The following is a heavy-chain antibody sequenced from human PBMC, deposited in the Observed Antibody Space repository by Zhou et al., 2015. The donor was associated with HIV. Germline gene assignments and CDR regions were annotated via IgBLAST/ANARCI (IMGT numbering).Heavy chain of an antibody. D-gene: IGHD4-17*01. V-gene: IGHV1-2*06. CDR1: GYTFTGYY. Sequence: QVQLVQSGAEVKKPGASVKVSCKASGYTFTGYYMHWVRQAPGQGLEWMGRINPNSGGTNYAQKFQGRVTMTRDTSISTAYMELSRLRSDDTAVYYCARDGGDYGDYLSAWYFDLWGRGTWSLS. CDR3: ARDGGDYGDYLSAWYFDL. J-gene: IGHJ2*01. CDR2: INPNSGGT.